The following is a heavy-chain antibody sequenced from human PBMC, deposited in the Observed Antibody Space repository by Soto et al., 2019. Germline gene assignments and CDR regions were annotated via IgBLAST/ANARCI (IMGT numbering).Heavy chain of an antibody. Sequence: QVQLQESGPGLVKPSQTLSLTCTVSGGSISSGDYYWSWIRQPPGKGLEWIGYIYYSGSTYYNPSLKSRVTISVHTSKNQFSLKLSSVTAADTAVYYCARIAVAGQNWFDPWGQGTLVTVSS. CDR1: GGSISSGDYY. D-gene: IGHD6-19*01. J-gene: IGHJ5*02. CDR2: IYYSGST. CDR3: ARIAVAGQNWFDP. V-gene: IGHV4-30-4*01.